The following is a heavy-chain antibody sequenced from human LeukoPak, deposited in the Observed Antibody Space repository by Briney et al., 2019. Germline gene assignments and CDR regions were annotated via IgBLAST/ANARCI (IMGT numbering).Heavy chain of an antibody. Sequence: PGGSLRLSCAASGFTFSSYAMSWVRQAPGKGLEWVSAISGSGGSTYYADSVKGRFTISRDNSKNTLYLQMNSLRAEDTAVYYCARDEKPSEYYYDSSGSDAFDIWGQGQWSPSLQ. CDR2: ISGSGGST. D-gene: IGHD3-22*01. J-gene: IGHJ3*02. CDR1: GFTFSSYA. CDR3: ARDEKPSEYYYDSSGSDAFDI. V-gene: IGHV3-23*01.